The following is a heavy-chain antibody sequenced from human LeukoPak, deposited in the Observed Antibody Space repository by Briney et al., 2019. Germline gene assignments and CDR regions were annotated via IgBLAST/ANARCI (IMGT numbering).Heavy chain of an antibody. V-gene: IGHV4-39*01. Sequence: SETLSLTCSVSGGSISSSSSYWGWIRQPPGKGLEWIGSIYYSGSSFDNPSLKSRVTISVDTSKNQFSLKLSSVTAADTAVYYCARTVSSSWPYYYYYMDVWGKGTTVTISS. CDR1: GGSISSSSSY. D-gene: IGHD6-13*01. CDR2: IYYSGSS. J-gene: IGHJ6*03. CDR3: ARTVSSSWPYYYYYMDV.